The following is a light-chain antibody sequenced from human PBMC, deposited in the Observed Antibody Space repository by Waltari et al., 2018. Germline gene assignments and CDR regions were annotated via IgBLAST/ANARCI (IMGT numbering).Light chain of an antibody. CDR2: KAS. CDR3: QQYNSYST. CDR1: QSISSW. Sequence: DIQMTQSPSTLSASVGDSVTITSRASQSISSWLAWYQQKPGKAPNLLIYKASSLESGVPSRFSGSGSGTEFTLTISSLQPDDSATYYCQQYNSYSTFGQGTKLEIK. V-gene: IGKV1-5*03. J-gene: IGKJ2*01.